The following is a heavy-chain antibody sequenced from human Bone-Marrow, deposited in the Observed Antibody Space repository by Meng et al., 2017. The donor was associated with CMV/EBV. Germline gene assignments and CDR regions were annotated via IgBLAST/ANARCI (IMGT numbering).Heavy chain of an antibody. CDR3: AREGYGGNHYYYYYGMDV. CDR1: GFTFSDYY. J-gene: IGHJ6*02. CDR2: ISSSGSTI. D-gene: IGHD4-23*01. Sequence: GESLKISCAASGFTFSDYYMSWIRQAPGKGLEWVSYISSSGSTIYYADSVKGRFTISRDNAKNSLYLQMNSLRAEDTAVYYCAREGYGGNHYYYYYGMDVWGQGTTVTVYS. V-gene: IGHV3-11*04.